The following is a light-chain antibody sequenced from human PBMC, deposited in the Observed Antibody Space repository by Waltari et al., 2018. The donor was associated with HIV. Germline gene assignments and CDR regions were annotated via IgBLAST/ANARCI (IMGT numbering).Light chain of an antibody. CDR3: SSYGDNIRVL. V-gene: IGLV2-8*01. CDR2: EVS. CDR1: SSDIGAYDS. J-gene: IGLJ2*01. Sequence: QSALTQPPSASGSLGQSVTISCTGSSSDIGAYDSVSWFQQHPNNAPKLLLYEVSKRPSGVPDRFSGYRSGETAFLSVSGLQPDDTAGYFCSSYGDNIRVLFGGGTNLTVL.